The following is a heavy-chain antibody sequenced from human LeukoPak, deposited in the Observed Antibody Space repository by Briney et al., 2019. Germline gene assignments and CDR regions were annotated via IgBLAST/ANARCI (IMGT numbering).Heavy chain of an antibody. J-gene: IGHJ6*04. CDR2: ISSSDSTI. CDR1: GFSFGSYA. V-gene: IGHV3-48*03. D-gene: IGHD3-10*02. CDR3: AELGITMIGGV. Sequence: GGSLRLSCAASGFSFGSYAMHWVRQAPGKGLEWVSYISSSDSTIYYADSVKGRFTISRDNAKNSLYLQMNSLRAEDTAVYYCAELGITMIGGVWGKGTTVTISS.